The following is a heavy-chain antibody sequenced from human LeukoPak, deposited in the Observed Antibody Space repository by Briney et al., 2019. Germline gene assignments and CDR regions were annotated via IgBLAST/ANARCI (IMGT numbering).Heavy chain of an antibody. Sequence: SQTLSLTCTVSGGSISSGAYYWSWIRQPPGKGLEWIGYIYYSGSTYYNPSLKSRVTISVDRSKNQFSLKLSSVTAADTAVYYCARGGYSYGWVYWGQGTLVTVSS. CDR3: ARGGYSYGWVY. V-gene: IGHV4-30-4*01. J-gene: IGHJ4*02. CDR1: GGSISSGAYY. D-gene: IGHD5-18*01. CDR2: IYYSGST.